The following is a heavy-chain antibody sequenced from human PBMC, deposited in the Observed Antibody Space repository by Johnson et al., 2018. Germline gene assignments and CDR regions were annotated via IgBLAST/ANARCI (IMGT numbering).Heavy chain of an antibody. Sequence: VQLVESGGTLVQPGRSLRLSCAASGFTFSNYNMNWVRQAPGKGLEWVSYISSSSSTIYYAASVKGRFTISRDNAKNSLYLQMNSLRDEDTALYYCARDLGYGGSCAQHGGQGTLVTVSS. CDR2: ISSSSSTI. CDR1: GFTFSNYN. CDR3: ARDLGYGGSCAQH. D-gene: IGHD1-26*01. J-gene: IGHJ1*01. V-gene: IGHV3-48*02.